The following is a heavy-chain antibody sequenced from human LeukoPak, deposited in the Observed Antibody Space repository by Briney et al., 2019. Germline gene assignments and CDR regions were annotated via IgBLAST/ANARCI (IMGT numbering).Heavy chain of an antibody. Sequence: GGSLRLSCAASGFNFGSYTMHWVRQAPGKGLEWVSSISSRSTFVHYADSIKGRFTISRDNSKSSSFLQMNSLRAEDTAVYYCVLSQANSITQFFDYWGQGALVTVSS. CDR2: ISSRSTFV. CDR1: GFNFGSYT. J-gene: IGHJ4*02. V-gene: IGHV3-21*01. CDR3: VLSQANSITQFFDY. D-gene: IGHD2/OR15-2a*01.